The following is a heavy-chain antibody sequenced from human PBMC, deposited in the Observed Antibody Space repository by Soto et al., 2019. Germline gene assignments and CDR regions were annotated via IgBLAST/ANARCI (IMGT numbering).Heavy chain of an antibody. D-gene: IGHD4-17*01. CDR1: GGSISSGDYY. J-gene: IGHJ5*02. CDR3: ARGGGYGDYPVAVNWFDP. V-gene: IGHV4-30-4*01. Sequence: PSETLSLTCTVSGGSISSGDYYWSWIRQPPGKGLEWIGYIYYSGSTYYNPSLKSRVTISVDTSKNQFSLKLSSVTAADTAVYYCARGGGYGDYPVAVNWFDPWGQGTLVTAPQ. CDR2: IYYSGST.